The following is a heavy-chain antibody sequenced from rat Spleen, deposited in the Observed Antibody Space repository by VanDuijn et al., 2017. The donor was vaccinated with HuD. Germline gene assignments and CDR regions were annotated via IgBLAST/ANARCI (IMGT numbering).Heavy chain of an antibody. CDR1: GFTFSTAW. Sequence: EVQVLESGGGLVQPGNSLKLSCATSGFTFSTAWMYWYRQFPDKRIEWVARIKAKSNNYATDYTESVKGRFTISRDDSKSIIYLQMNNLKEEDTAIYYCATITILFDYWGQGVMVTVSS. CDR3: ATITILFDY. J-gene: IGHJ2*01. CDR2: IKAKSNNYAT. V-gene: IGHV6-6*01. D-gene: IGHD1-10*01.